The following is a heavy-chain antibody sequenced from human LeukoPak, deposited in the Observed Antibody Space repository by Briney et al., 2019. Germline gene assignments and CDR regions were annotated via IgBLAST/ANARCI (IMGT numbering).Heavy chain of an antibody. CDR1: GGSISSSSYY. V-gene: IGHV4-39*01. D-gene: IGHD3-10*02. CDR2: IYYSGST. CDR3: ARLEGYVFDY. J-gene: IGHJ4*02. Sequence: PSGTLSLTCTVSGGSISSSSYYWGWMRQPPGKGLEWIGSIYYSGSTYYNPSLKSRVTISVDTSKNQFSLKLGSVTAADTAVYYCARLEGYVFDYWGQGTLVTVSS.